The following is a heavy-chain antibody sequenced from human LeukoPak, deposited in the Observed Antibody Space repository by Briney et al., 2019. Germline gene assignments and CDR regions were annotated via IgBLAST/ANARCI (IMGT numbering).Heavy chain of an antibody. CDR3: ARLDLVGATNY. J-gene: IGHJ4*02. CDR2: ISYDGSNK. Sequence: GGSLRLSCAASGSTFSTYTMHWVRQAPGKGLEWVALISYDGSNKYYADSVKGRFTISRDNSKNTLSLQMNSLRAEDTAVYYCARLDLVGATNYWGQGTLVTVSS. D-gene: IGHD1-26*01. V-gene: IGHV3-30*04. CDR1: GSTFSTYT.